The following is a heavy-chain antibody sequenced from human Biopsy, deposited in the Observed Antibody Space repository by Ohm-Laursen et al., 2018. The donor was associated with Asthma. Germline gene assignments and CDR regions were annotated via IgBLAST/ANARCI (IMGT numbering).Heavy chain of an antibody. D-gene: IGHD3-22*01. Sequence: SQTLSLTCTVSGGSVSSGSHYWSWIRQHPGKGLEWIGYIYYSGSTYYNPSLKSRVTISVDTSKNRFSLKLSSVTAADTAVYYCARAQDYYDSRGYYRSFDYWGQGTLVTVSS. CDR3: ARAQDYYDSRGYYRSFDY. V-gene: IGHV4-31*03. CDR2: IYYSGST. CDR1: GGSVSSGSHY. J-gene: IGHJ4*02.